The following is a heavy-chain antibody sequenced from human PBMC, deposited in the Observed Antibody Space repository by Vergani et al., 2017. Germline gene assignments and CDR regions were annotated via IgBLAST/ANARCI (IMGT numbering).Heavy chain of an antibody. D-gene: IGHD3-16*01. CDR2: ISSSSSTI. CDR1: GFTFSSYS. J-gene: IGHJ4*02. Sequence: VQLVESGGGVVQPGRSLRLSCAASGFTFSSYSMNWVRQAPGKGLEWVSYISSSSSTIYYADSVKGRFTISRDNAKNSLYLQMNSLRDEDTAVYYCARCLGNHGWTPFDYWGQGTLVTVSS. CDR3: ARCLGNHGWTPFDY. V-gene: IGHV3-48*02.